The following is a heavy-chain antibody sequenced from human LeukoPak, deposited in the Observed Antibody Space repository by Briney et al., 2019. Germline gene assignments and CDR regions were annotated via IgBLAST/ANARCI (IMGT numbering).Heavy chain of an antibody. Sequence: ASVKVSCKASGYIFTSYYIHWVRQAPGQGLEWMGIINPSGGNTNYAQKFQGRVTMTRDTSTSTVYMELSSLRSGDTAVYHCARFAVHRRLAVAGQFGLDYWGQGTLVTVSS. J-gene: IGHJ4*02. CDR1: GYIFTSYY. V-gene: IGHV1-46*01. CDR3: ARFAVHRRLAVAGQFGLDY. D-gene: IGHD6-19*01. CDR2: INPSGGNT.